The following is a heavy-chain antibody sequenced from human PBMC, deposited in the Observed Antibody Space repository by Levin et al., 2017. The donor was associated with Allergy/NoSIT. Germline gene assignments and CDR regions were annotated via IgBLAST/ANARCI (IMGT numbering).Heavy chain of an antibody. D-gene: IGHD2-21*01. Sequence: GESLKISCAASGFTFSSYAMSWVRQAPGKGLEWVSAISGSGGSTYYADSVKGRFTISRDNSKNTLYLQMNSLRAEDTAVYYCAKKIGRRSVDFDYWGQGTLVTVSS. CDR1: GFTFSSYA. V-gene: IGHV3-23*01. CDR2: ISGSGGST. J-gene: IGHJ4*02. CDR3: AKKIGRRSVDFDY.